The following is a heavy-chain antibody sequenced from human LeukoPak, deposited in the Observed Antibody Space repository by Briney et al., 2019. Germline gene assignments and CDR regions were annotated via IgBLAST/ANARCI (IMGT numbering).Heavy chain of an antibody. CDR3: ARVGPHYYYYYMDV. Sequence: GGSLRLSCAASGFTFSASWMIWVRQAPGKGLEWVANIKQDGSEKYSADSVKGRFTVSRDNAKKLVYLQMNSLTVEDTAVYYCARVGPHYYYYYMDVWGEGTTVTVSS. J-gene: IGHJ6*03. CDR1: GFTFSASW. V-gene: IGHV3-7*01. CDR2: IKQDGSEK.